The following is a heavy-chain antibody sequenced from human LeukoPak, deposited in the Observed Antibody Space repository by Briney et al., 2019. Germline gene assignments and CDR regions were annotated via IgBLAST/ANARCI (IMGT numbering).Heavy chain of an antibody. V-gene: IGHV1-46*01. D-gene: IGHD2-21*02. CDR1: GYTFTSYY. CDR3: ARGLAYCGGDCYSDDNWFDP. Sequence: ASVKVSCKASGYTFTSYYINWVRQAPGQGLEWTAIINLSGGSPRFAQKFQGRVTMTRDISTSTVYMELNSLRSEDTAVYYCARGLAYCGGDCYSDDNWFDPWGQGTLVTVSS. CDR2: INLSGGSP. J-gene: IGHJ5*02.